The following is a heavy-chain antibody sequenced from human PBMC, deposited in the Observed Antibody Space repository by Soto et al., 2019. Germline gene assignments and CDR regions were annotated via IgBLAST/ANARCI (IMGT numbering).Heavy chain of an antibody. CDR1: GYTFTSYG. D-gene: IGHD3-3*01. CDR2: ISACNGNT. CDR3: ATAHTIFGVARSPDYYYYMDV. V-gene: IGHV1-18*01. J-gene: IGHJ6*03. Sequence: ASVKVSCKASGYTFTSYGISWVRQAPGQGLEWMGWISACNGNTNYAQKLQGRVTMTTDTSTSTAYMELRSLRSDDTAVYYFATAHTIFGVARSPDYYYYMDVWGKGTTVTVSS.